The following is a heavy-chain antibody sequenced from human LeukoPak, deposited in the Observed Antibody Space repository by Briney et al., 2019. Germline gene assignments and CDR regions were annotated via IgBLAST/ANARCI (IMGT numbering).Heavy chain of an antibody. CDR2: ISWDGGST. J-gene: IGHJ6*03. D-gene: IGHD3-22*01. Sequence: GALRLSCAASGFTFDDYAMHWVRQAPGKGLEWVSLISWDGGSTYYADSVKGRFTISRDNSKNSLYLQMNSLRAEDTALYYCAKDKSSGSYYYYMDVWGKGTTVTISS. V-gene: IGHV3-43D*03. CDR3: AKDKSSGSYYYYMDV. CDR1: GFTFDDYA.